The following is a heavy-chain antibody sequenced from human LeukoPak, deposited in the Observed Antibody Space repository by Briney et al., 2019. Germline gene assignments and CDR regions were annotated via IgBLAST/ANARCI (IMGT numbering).Heavy chain of an antibody. Sequence: SETLSLTCTVSGYSISSGYYWGWIRQPPGKGLEWIGSIYHSGSTYYNPSLKSRVTISVDTSKNQFSLKLSSVTAADTAVYYCARDGGATMVRGVATYDSWGQGTLVTVSS. D-gene: IGHD3-10*01. V-gene: IGHV4-38-2*02. CDR3: ARDGGATMVRGVATYDS. CDR1: GYSISSGYY. J-gene: IGHJ4*02. CDR2: IYHSGST.